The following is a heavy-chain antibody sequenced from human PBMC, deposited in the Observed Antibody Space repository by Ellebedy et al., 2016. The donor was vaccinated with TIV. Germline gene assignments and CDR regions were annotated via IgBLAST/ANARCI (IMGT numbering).Heavy chain of an antibody. V-gene: IGHV1-8*01. Sequence: AASVKVSCKASGYTFTSFDINWMRQATGQGLEWMGWVNPNSGNTGYAQKFQGRATMTRNTSISTAYMELSSLRSEDTAVYYCARPMTTVTPRGYFDNWGQGTLVTVAS. CDR1: GYTFTSFD. J-gene: IGHJ4*02. D-gene: IGHD4-17*01. CDR3: ARPMTTVTPRGYFDN. CDR2: VNPNSGNT.